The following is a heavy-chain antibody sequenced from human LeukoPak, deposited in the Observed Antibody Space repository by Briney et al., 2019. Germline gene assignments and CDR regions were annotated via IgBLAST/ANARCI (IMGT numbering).Heavy chain of an antibody. CDR2: IIPILGIA. D-gene: IGHD2-2*02. Sequence: ASVKVSCKASGGTFSSYAISWVRQAPGQGLEWMGRIIPILGIANYAQKFQGRVTITADKSTSTAYMELSSLRSEDTAVYYCARDHCSSTSCYTTHYYYYGMDVWGQGTTVTVSS. CDR3: ARDHCSSTSCYTTHYYYYGMDV. V-gene: IGHV1-69*04. CDR1: GGTFSSYA. J-gene: IGHJ6*02.